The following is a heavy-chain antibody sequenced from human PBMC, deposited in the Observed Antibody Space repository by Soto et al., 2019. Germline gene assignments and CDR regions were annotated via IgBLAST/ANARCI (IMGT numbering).Heavy chain of an antibody. J-gene: IGHJ4*02. D-gene: IGHD3-10*01. CDR1: GFTFSTCW. CDR2: INQDGSER. CDR3: VKDNRGSY. Sequence: EVQLVESGGGLVQPGGSLRLSCAASGFTFSTCWMMWVRQAPGKGLEWVANINQDGSERYYVDSMKGRFTISRDNAKNSLYLQMNSLRAEDTAVYYCVKDNRGSYWGQGTLVTVSS. V-gene: IGHV3-7*01.